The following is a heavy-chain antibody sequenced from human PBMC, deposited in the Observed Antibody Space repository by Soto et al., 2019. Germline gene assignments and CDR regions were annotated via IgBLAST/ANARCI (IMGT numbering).Heavy chain of an antibody. D-gene: IGHD1-26*01. CDR1: GGTFSTYS. CDR3: TVGSWSREVLDI. J-gene: IGHJ3*02. V-gene: IGHV1-69*02. CDR2: IIPMLGVR. Sequence: QVQLVQSGAEVKKPGSSVKVSCKDSGGTFSTYSMFWVRQAPGQGLEWMGRIIPMLGVRNYAQRFQDRVTITADKSTATVHRELSSLRSEDTGLFYGTVGSWSREVLDIWGQGTMVTVSS.